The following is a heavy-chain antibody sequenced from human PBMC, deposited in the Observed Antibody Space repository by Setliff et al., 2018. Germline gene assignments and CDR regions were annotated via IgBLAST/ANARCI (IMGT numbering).Heavy chain of an antibody. J-gene: IGHJ3*02. CDR3: ARSPANGGHDAFDI. Sequence: PGGSLRLSCAASGFSFRTFSMHWVRQAPGKGLAWVSSISPDSIHIYYADSVKGRFTISRDNARDSLYLQMNSLGAEDTAVYYCARSPANGGHDAFDIWGQGTMVTVSS. V-gene: IGHV3-21*06. CDR2: ISPDSIHI. D-gene: IGHD6-25*01. CDR1: GFSFRTFS.